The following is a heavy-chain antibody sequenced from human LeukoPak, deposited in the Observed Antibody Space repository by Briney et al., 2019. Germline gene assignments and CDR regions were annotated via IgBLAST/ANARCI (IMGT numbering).Heavy chain of an antibody. V-gene: IGHV3-30-3*01. CDR2: ISYDGSNK. CDR1: GFTFSSYA. Sequence: GRSLRLSCAASGFTFSSYAMHWARQAPGKGLEWVAVISYDGSNKYYADSVKGRFTTSRDNSKNTLYLQMNSLRAEDTAVYYCARDSAVGATFFDYWGQGTLVTVSS. CDR3: ARDSAVGATFFDY. J-gene: IGHJ4*02. D-gene: IGHD1-26*01.